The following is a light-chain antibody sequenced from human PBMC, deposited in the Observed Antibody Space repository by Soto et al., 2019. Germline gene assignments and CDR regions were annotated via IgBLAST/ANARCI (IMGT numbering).Light chain of an antibody. CDR1: QSISSY. CDR3: QQSYSTPLT. V-gene: IGKV1-39*01. Sequence: IQMTQSPSSLSASVGDRVTITCRASQSISSYLNWYQQKPGKAPKLLIYAASSLQSGVQSRFSGSGSGTDFTLTIRSLQPEDFATYYCQQSYSTPLTFGGGTKVDIK. J-gene: IGKJ4*01. CDR2: AAS.